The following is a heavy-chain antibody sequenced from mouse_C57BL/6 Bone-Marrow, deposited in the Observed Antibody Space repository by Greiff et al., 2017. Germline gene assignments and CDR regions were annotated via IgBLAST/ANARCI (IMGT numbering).Heavy chain of an antibody. CDR3: TAGMNFDD. Sequence: EVKLEESGGGLVQPGGSMKLSCVASGFTFSNYWMNWVRQSPGKGLEWVAQIRLKSDNYATHYAESVKGRFTISRDDSKSSVYLQMNNLRAEDTGIYYCTAGMNFDDWGQGTTLTVSS. J-gene: IGHJ2*01. CDR1: GFTFSNYW. CDR2: IRLKSDNYAT. V-gene: IGHV6-3*01.